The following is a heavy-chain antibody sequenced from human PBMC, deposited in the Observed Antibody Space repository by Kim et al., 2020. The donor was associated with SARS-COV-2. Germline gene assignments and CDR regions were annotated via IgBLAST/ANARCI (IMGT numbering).Heavy chain of an antibody. CDR3: ARDGLYVSSSYYYYGMDV. V-gene: IGHV1-3*01. Sequence: ASVKVSCKASGYTFTSYAMHWVRQAPGQRLEWMGWINAGNGNTKYSQKFQGRVTITRDTSASTAYMELSSLRSEDTAVYYCARDGLYVSSSYYYYGMDVWGQGTTVTVSS. D-gene: IGHD3-16*01. CDR2: INAGNGNT. J-gene: IGHJ6*02. CDR1: GYTFTSYA.